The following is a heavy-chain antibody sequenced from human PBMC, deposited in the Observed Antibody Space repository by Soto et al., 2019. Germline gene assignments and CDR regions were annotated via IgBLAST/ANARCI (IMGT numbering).Heavy chain of an antibody. J-gene: IGHJ4*02. V-gene: IGHV1-2*02. CDR1: GYTFTGNY. Sequence: QVQLVQSGAEVKKPGASVKVSCKASGYTFTGNYLHWVRQAPGQGLEWMALINPTTGGTNYAQKFQGRVTMTWDTSISTAYMELSRLRSDDTAIYYCARGYCTTNGCSHFFDYWGLGTLLTVSS. D-gene: IGHD2-8*01. CDR3: ARGYCTTNGCSHFFDY. CDR2: INPTTGGT.